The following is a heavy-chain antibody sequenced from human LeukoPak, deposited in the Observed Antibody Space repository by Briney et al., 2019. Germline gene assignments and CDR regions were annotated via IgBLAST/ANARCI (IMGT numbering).Heavy chain of an antibody. V-gene: IGHV1-58*01. Sequence: GTSVKVSCKASGFTFTSSAVQWVRQARGRRLEWIGWIVVGSGNTNYAQKFQERVTITRDMSTSTAYMELSSLRSEDAAVYYCAAGNYGSSWYAKFDYWGQGTLVTVSS. CDR2: IVVGSGNT. J-gene: IGHJ4*02. CDR1: GFTFTSSA. D-gene: IGHD6-13*01. CDR3: AAGNYGSSWYAKFDY.